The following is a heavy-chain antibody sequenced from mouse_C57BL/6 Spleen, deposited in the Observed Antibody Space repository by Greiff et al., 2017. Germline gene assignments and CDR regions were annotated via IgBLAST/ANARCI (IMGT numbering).Heavy chain of an antibody. CDR1: GYTFTSYW. CDR2: IDPSDSYT. D-gene: IGHD3-2*02. Sequence: QVQLQQPGAELVRPGTSVKLSCKASGYTFTSYWMHWVKQRPGQGLEWIGVIDPSDSYTNYNQKFKGKATLTVDTSSSTAYMELRSLTSEDSAVYYCARLDSSGYGYFDVWGTGTTVTVSS. V-gene: IGHV1-59*01. J-gene: IGHJ1*03. CDR3: ARLDSSGYGYFDV.